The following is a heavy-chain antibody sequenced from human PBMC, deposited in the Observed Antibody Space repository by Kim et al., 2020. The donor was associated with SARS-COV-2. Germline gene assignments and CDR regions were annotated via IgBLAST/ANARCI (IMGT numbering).Heavy chain of an antibody. J-gene: IGHJ4*02. CDR1: GFTFSNAW. Sequence: GGSLRLSCAASGFTFSNAWMSWVRQAPGKGLEWVGRIKSKTDGGTTDYAAPVKGRFTISRDDSKNTLYLQMNSLKTEDTAVYYCTTAPPGYSYGSSLGYWGQGTLVTVSS. CDR2: IKSKTDGGTT. D-gene: IGHD5-18*01. V-gene: IGHV3-15*01. CDR3: TTAPPGYSYGSSLGY.